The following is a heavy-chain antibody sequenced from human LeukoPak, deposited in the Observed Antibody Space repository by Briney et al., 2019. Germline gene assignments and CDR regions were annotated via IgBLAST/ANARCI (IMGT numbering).Heavy chain of an antibody. CDR1: GFTFSSYS. D-gene: IGHD3-10*01. CDR2: ISSSSSTI. J-gene: IGHJ4*02. CDR3: ARVGFGESTLYYFDY. Sequence: GGSLRLSCAASGFTFSSYSMNWVRQAPGKGLEWVSYISSSSSTIYYADSVKGRFTISRDNAKNSLYLQMNSLRAEDTAVYYCARVGFGESTLYYFDYWGQGTLVTVSS. V-gene: IGHV3-48*01.